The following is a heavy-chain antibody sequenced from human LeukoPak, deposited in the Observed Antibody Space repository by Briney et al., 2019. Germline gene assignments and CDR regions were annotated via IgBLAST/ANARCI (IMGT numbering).Heavy chain of an antibody. Sequence: PSETLSLTCTVSGGSISSYYWSWIRQPAGEGLEWIGRIYSSGSTNYNPSLKSRVTMSVDTSRNRFSLKLTSVTAADAGVYYCARMYSGTYGGIDYWGQGNLVTVSS. J-gene: IGHJ4*02. CDR3: ARMYSGTYGGIDY. CDR2: IYSSGST. V-gene: IGHV4-4*07. CDR1: GGSISSYY. D-gene: IGHD1-26*01.